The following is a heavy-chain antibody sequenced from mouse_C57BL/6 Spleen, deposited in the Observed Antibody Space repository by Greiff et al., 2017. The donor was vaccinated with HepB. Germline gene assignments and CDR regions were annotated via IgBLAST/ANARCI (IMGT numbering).Heavy chain of an antibody. CDR1: GYTFTSYW. D-gene: IGHD2-10*02. J-gene: IGHJ4*01. V-gene: IGHV1-64*01. Sequence: QVQLQQPGAELVKPGASVKLSCKASGYTFTSYWMHWVKQRPGQGLAWIGMIHPNSGSTNYNEKFKSKATLTVDKSSSTAYMQLSSLTSEDSAVYYCAREYSGNYAMDYWGQGTSVTVSS. CDR2: IHPNSGST. CDR3: AREYSGNYAMDY.